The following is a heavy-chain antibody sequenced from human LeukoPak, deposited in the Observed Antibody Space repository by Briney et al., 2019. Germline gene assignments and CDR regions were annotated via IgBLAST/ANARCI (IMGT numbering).Heavy chain of an antibody. Sequence: GSLRLSCAASGFTFSSYGMHWVRQAPGKGLEWVAVISYDGSNKYYADSVKGRFTISRDNSKNTLYLQMNSLRAEDTAVYYCAKVMTTVTTIDYWGQGTLVTVSS. CDR3: AKVMTTVTTIDY. CDR2: ISYDGSNK. J-gene: IGHJ4*02. V-gene: IGHV3-30*18. D-gene: IGHD4-17*01. CDR1: GFTFSSYG.